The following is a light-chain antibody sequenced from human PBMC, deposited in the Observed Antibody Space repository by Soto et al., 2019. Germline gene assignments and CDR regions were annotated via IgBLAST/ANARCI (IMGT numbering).Light chain of an antibody. CDR3: QQYGDTPPT. CDR2: AAA. CDR1: QSVSSAF. J-gene: IGKJ2*01. V-gene: IGKV3-20*01. Sequence: IVLTQSPGTLSLSPGERATLSCRASQSVSSAFFAWYQQKPGQPLRLLIYAAANRATGIPDRFSGSGSATDFTLTISRLGAEDFAVYYCQQYGDTPPTFGRGT.